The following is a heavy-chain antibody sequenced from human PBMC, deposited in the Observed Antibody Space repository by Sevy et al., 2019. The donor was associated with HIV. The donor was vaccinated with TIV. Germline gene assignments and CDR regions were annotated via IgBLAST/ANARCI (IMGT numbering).Heavy chain of an antibody. V-gene: IGHV3-53*01. CDR3: ARLHPHIAAARAMDV. Sequence: GGSLTLSCAASGFTVTNNYISWVRQAPGKWLDWVALSYSDDSRYFADSVRGRFTISRDSLKNTLYLQMNSLRAEDTAVYYCARLHPHIAAARAMDVWGQGTTVTVSS. J-gene: IGHJ6*02. CDR1: GFTVTNNY. D-gene: IGHD6-13*01. CDR2: SYSDDSR.